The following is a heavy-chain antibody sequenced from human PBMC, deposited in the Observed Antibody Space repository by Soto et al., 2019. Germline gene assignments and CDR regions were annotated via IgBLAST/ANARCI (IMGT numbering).Heavy chain of an antibody. CDR1: GFTFSNYG. CDR2: IWSDGNNK. Sequence: QVQLVESGGGVVQPGRSLRLSCAASGFTFSNYGMHWVRQAPGKGLEWVALIWSDGNNKYYADSVKGRFTISRDNSKNTLYLQMNSLRAEDTAVYYCARTYYDGSGSFPYGMDVWGQGTTVTVSS. J-gene: IGHJ6*02. CDR3: ARTYYDGSGSFPYGMDV. D-gene: IGHD3-10*01. V-gene: IGHV3-33*01.